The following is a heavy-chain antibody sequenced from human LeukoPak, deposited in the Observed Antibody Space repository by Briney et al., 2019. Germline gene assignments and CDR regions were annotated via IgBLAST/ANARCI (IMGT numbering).Heavy chain of an antibody. CDR2: INHSGST. J-gene: IGHJ4*02. Sequence: SETLSLTCAVYGGSFSGYYWSWIRQPPGKGLEWIGEINHSGSTNYNPSLKSRVTISVDTSKNQFSLKLSSVTAADTAVYYCAGSITMVRGPFDYCGQGTLVTVSS. D-gene: IGHD3-10*01. CDR1: GGSFSGYY. V-gene: IGHV4-34*01. CDR3: AGSITMVRGPFDY.